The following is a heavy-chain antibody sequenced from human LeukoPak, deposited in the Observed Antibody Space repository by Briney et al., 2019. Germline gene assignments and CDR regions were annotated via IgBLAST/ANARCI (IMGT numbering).Heavy chain of an antibody. V-gene: IGHV3-74*01. Sequence: PGGSLRLSCAASGFTFSSYWMHWVRQAPGKGLVWVSRINSDGSITNYADSVKGRFTISRDNAKNTLYLQMNSLRAEDTAVYHCARDRYCSGGSCYGWFDPWGQGTLVTVSS. CDR2: INSDGSIT. CDR1: GFTFSSYW. J-gene: IGHJ5*02. CDR3: ARDRYCSGGSCYGWFDP. D-gene: IGHD2-15*01.